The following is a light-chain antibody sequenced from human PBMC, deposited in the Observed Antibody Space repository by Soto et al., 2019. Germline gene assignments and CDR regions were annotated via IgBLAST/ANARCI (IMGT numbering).Light chain of an antibody. J-gene: IGKJ2*02. Sequence: DIQMTQSPSTLSASVGDRVTITCRASQSISSWLAWYQQKPGKAPKLLSYKASSLESGVPSRFSGSRSGTEFTLTISSLQPDAFATYYCQQYNSYPWTFGHGTKLEIK. V-gene: IGKV1-5*03. CDR3: QQYNSYPWT. CDR2: KAS. CDR1: QSISSW.